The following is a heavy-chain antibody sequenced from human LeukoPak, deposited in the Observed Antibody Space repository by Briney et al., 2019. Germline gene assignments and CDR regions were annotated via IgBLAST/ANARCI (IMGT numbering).Heavy chain of an antibody. CDR3: ARHTGPYYSSGSYGLDV. CDR2: ISSSGTSI. Sequence: GGSLRLSCAASGFTFSAYNMNWVRQAPGKGLEWVSSISSSGTSIYYAESSEGRFTISRDNAKNSLYLQMNSLRAEDTAVYYCARHTGPYYSSGSYGLDVWGQGTTVIVSS. V-gene: IGHV3-21*01. J-gene: IGHJ6*02. D-gene: IGHD3-10*01. CDR1: GFTFSAYN.